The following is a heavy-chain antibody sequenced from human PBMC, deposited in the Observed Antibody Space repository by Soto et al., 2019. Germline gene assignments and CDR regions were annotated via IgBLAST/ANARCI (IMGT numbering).Heavy chain of an antibody. CDR2: ISDSGGST. CDR3: ASRDPNGGTRRWFGY. D-gene: IGHD1-1*01. CDR1: GFTFSSYV. J-gene: IGHJ4*02. V-gene: IGHV3-23*01. Sequence: EVQLLESGGGLVQPGGSLRLSCAASGFTFSSYVMSWVRQAPGTGLEWVSSISDSGGSTYYADSVKGRFSISRDNSMNTLYLQMNSLRVDDTALYYFASRDPNGGTRRWFGYLGQGTLVTVSS.